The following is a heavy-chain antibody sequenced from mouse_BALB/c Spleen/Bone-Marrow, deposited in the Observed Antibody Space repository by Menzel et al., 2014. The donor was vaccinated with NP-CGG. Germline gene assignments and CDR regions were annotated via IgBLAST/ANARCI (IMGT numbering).Heavy chain of an antibody. V-gene: IGHV5-6-4*01. Sequence: EVKLVESGGGLVKPGGSLKLSCAASGFTFSSYTMSWVRQTPEKRLEWVATISSGGSYTYYPDSVKGRFTISRDNAKNTLYLQMSSLKSEGTAMYYCTRDPFYYGSSYAMDYWCQGTSVTVSS. CDR1: GFTFSSYT. J-gene: IGHJ4*01. D-gene: IGHD1-1*01. CDR2: ISSGGSYT. CDR3: TRDPFYYGSSYAMDY.